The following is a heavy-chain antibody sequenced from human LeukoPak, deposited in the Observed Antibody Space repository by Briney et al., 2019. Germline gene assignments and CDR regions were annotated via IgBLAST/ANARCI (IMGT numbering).Heavy chain of an antibody. Sequence: ASVEVSCKASGYTFTGYYMHWVRQAPGQGLEWMGWINPNSGGTNYAQKFQGRVTMTRDTSISTAYMELSRLRSDDTAVYYCARDRGLDIAAAGKFRHYYYYMDIWGKGTTVTVFS. J-gene: IGHJ6*03. CDR2: INPNSGGT. V-gene: IGHV1-2*02. D-gene: IGHD6-13*01. CDR3: ARDRGLDIAAAGKFRHYYYYMDI. CDR1: GYTFTGYY.